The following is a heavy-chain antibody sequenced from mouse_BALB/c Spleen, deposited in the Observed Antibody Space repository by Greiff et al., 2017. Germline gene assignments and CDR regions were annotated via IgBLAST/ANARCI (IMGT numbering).Heavy chain of an antibody. CDR2: IYPGSGST. D-gene: IGHD2-1*01. Sequence: VKLQQPGAELVKPGTSVKLSCKASGYNFTSYWINWVKLRPGQGLEWIGDIYPGSGSTNYNEKFKSKATLTVDTSSSTAYMQLSSLASEDSALYDCARSSGNYGAWFAYWGQGTLVTVSA. V-gene: IGHV1-55*01. CDR1: GYNFTSYW. J-gene: IGHJ3*01. CDR3: ARSSGNYGAWFAY.